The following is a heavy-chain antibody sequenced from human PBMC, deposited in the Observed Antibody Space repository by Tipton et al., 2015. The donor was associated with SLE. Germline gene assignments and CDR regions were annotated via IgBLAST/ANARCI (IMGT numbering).Heavy chain of an antibody. J-gene: IGHJ4*02. CDR1: GYTFTGYF. CDR2: INPNSGDT. D-gene: IGHD3-10*01. V-gene: IGHV1-2*02. Sequence: QVQLVQSGAEVKNPGASVTVSCKASGYTFTGYFIHWVRQAPGQGLEWIGWINPNSGDTNHAQNFQGRVTVTRDTSINTAYMELSRLRSDDTALYYCARGGGGLQVWGQGTLVTVSS. CDR3: ARGGGGLQV.